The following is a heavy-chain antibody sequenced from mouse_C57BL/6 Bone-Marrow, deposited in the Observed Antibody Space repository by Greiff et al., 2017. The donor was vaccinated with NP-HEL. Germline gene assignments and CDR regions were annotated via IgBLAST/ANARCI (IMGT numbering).Heavy chain of an antibody. V-gene: IGHV14-4*01. Sequence: VQLQQSGAELVRPGASVKLSCTASGFNIKDDYMHWVKQRPEQGLEWIGWIDPENGDTEYASKFQGKATITADTSSNTAYLQLSSLTSEDTAVYYCTTLIYFDYGGQGTTLTVSA. CDR3: TTLIYFDY. J-gene: IGHJ2*01. CDR2: IDPENGDT. CDR1: GFNIKDDY.